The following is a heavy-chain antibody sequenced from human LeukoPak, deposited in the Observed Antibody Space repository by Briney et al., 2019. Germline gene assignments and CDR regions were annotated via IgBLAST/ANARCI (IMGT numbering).Heavy chain of an antibody. CDR2: INPESGAT. J-gene: IGHJ5*02. V-gene: IGHV1-2*06. D-gene: IGHD3-3*01. Sequence: GASVKVSCKASGYTFIGYYMHWVRQAPGQGLEWMGRINPESGATNYAQKFQGRVTMTRDTSISTAYMELSRLRSDDMAVYYCAREGGYDFWSGPPTGNWFDPWGQGTLVTASS. CDR3: AREGGYDFWSGPPTGNWFDP. CDR1: GYTFIGYY.